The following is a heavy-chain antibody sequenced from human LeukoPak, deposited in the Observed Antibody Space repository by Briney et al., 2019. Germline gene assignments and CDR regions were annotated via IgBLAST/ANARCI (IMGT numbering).Heavy chain of an antibody. CDR3: AKDQEQWPSRLPAVY. J-gene: IGHJ4*02. V-gene: IGHV3-23*01. CDR2: ISGSGGST. D-gene: IGHD6-19*01. CDR1: GFTFSSYG. Sequence: GGSLRLSCAASGFTFSSYGMSWVRQAPGKGLEWVSAISGSGGSTYYADSVKGRFTISRDNSKNTLYLQMNSLRAEDTAVYYCAKDQEQWPSRLPAVYWGQGTLVTVSS.